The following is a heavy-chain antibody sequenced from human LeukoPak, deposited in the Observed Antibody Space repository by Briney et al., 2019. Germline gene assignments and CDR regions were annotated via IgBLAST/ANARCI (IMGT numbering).Heavy chain of an antibody. CDR3: ARISQSSGGFYY. CDR2: ISYRGST. V-gene: IGHV4-31*02. Sequence: SQTLPLTCTVSGGSISNSGGFYWSWIRQHPGDGLEWIGFISYRGSTYYNPSLKSRVSMSVDASRSQFSLRLTSVTDEDTAVYYCARISQSSGGFYYWGQGTLVTVSS. D-gene: IGHD2-15*01. J-gene: IGHJ4*02. CDR1: GGSISNSGGFY.